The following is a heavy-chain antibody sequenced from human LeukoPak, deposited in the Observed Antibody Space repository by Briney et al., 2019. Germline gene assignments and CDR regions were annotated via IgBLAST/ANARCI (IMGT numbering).Heavy chain of an antibody. J-gene: IGHJ5*02. CDR2: IRYDGSNK. CDR1: GFTFSSYG. Sequence: GGSLRLSCAASGFTFSSYGMHWVRQAPGKGLEWVAFIRYDGSNKYYADSVKGRFTISRDNSKNTLYLQMNSLRAEDTAVYYCARGPWGAAAGKNNWFDPWGQGTLVTVSS. V-gene: IGHV3-30*02. CDR3: ARGPWGAAAGKNNWFDP. D-gene: IGHD6-13*01.